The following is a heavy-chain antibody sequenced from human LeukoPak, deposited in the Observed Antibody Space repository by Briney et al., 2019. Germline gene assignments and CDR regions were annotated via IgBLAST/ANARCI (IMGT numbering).Heavy chain of an antibody. CDR3: ARKATTGPTKAAFDI. D-gene: IGHD4-17*01. J-gene: IGHJ3*02. V-gene: IGHV4-28*05. CDR1: GYSISSSNY. Sequence: SETLSLTCAVSGYSISSSNYWAWIRQPPGKGLEWIGHIYYSGGIYYNPSLKSRVTMSVDTSKNQFSLKLSSVTAVDTAVYYCARKATTGPTKAAFDIWGQGTMVAVSS. CDR2: IYYSGGI.